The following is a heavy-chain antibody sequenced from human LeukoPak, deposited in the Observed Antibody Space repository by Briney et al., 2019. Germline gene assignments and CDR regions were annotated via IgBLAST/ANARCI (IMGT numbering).Heavy chain of an antibody. D-gene: IGHD3-22*01. CDR2: ISNDGGGT. J-gene: IGHJ5*02. CDR3: AKGSSGYFVDL. CDR1: GFTFGSFA. V-gene: IGHV3-23*01. Sequence: GGSLRLSCEASGFTFGSFAMYWVRQAPGKGLGWVSAISNDGGGTNYADFVKGRFTISRDNSKNTLFLQMNSLRAEDTALYYCAKGSSGYFVDLWGQGTLVTVSS.